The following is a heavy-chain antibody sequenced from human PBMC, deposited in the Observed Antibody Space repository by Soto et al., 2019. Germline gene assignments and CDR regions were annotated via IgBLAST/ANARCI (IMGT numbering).Heavy chain of an antibody. CDR3: ATGARQRLVTSDFNY. D-gene: IGHD6-19*01. CDR1: GFTFSDYA. Sequence: VQLVESGRGVVQPGRSLRLSCAASGFTFSDYAMHWVRQAPGKGLEWVAVVSHDGRNTHYADSVKGRFTISRDSSKNTVSLEMTSLRAEDTAVYYCATGARQRLVTSDFNYWGQAALVTVSS. CDR2: VSHDGRNT. V-gene: IGHV3-30*03. J-gene: IGHJ4*02.